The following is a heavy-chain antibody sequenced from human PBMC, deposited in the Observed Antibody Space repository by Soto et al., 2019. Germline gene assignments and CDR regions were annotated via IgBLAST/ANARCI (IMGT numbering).Heavy chain of an antibody. V-gene: IGHV3-74*01. CDR3: AKDYFYCIDI. Sequence: GGSLRLSCAASGFPFSISWMHWVRQVPGKGLEWVSRITSDGSETIYADSVKGRFSISRDNAESTVYLQMNSLRAEDTGVYYCAKDYFYCIDIWGQGTPVTVSS. D-gene: IGHD2-15*01. CDR1: GFPFSISW. J-gene: IGHJ4*02. CDR2: ITSDGSET.